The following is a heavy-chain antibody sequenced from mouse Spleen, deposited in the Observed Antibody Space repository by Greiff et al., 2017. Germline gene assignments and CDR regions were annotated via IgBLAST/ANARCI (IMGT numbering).Heavy chain of an antibody. CDR1: GFTFSDYG. J-gene: IGHJ1*01. Sequence: EVKLVESGGGLVKPGGSLKLSCAASGFTFSDYGMHCVRQAPEKGLEWVAYISSGSSTIYYADTVKGRFTISRDNAKNTLFLQMTSLRSEDTAMYYCASMVGGYYDWYFDVWGAGTTVTVSS. D-gene: IGHD2-3*01. V-gene: IGHV5-17*01. CDR3: ASMVGGYYDWYFDV. CDR2: ISSGSSTI.